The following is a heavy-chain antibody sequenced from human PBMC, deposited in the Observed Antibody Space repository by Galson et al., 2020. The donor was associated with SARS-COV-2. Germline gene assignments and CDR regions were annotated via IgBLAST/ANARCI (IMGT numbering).Heavy chain of an antibody. J-gene: IGHJ6*03. Sequence: GGSLRLSCAASGFIFNNYGMHWVRQAPGKGLEWVAFISFDGSNEDYVDSVKGRFTIVRDNFRNTLSLQMNSLRVEDTAVYYCAKDPSNPIYYSYYYMDVWGKGTTVIVSS. CDR1: GFIFNNYG. CDR2: ISFDGSNE. D-gene: IGHD4-4*01. CDR3: AKDPSNPIYYSYYYMDV. V-gene: IGHV3-30*02.